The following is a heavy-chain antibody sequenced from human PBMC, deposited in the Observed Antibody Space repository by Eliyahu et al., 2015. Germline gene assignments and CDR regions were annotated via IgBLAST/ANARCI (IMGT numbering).Heavy chain of an antibody. Sequence: QLQLQESGPGLVKPSETLSLTCTVTGDSISSSHYYWGWIRQPPGKGLEWIASIYRSGSPHHNPSPQSRVTPSVDTSRNHFSLKLTSVTAADTAVYYCARHSNAQIDFWGQGTLVTVSS. V-gene: IGHV4-39*02. CDR1: GDSISSSHYY. D-gene: IGHD1-1*01. J-gene: IGHJ4*02. CDR2: IYRSGSP. CDR3: ARHSNAQIDF.